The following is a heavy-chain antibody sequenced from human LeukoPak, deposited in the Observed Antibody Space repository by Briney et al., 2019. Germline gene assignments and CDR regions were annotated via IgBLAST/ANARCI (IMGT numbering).Heavy chain of an antibody. D-gene: IGHD3-9*01. J-gene: IGHJ5*02. Sequence: SETLSLTCTVSGGSINSGSYYWSWIRQPAGKGLEWIGRIYTSGSTNYNPSLKSRVTISVDTSKNQFSLKLSSVTAADTAVYYCARHGSTVLRYFDWASWGQGTLVTVSS. CDR3: ARHGSTVLRYFDWAS. CDR1: GGSINSGSYY. V-gene: IGHV4-61*02. CDR2: IYTSGST.